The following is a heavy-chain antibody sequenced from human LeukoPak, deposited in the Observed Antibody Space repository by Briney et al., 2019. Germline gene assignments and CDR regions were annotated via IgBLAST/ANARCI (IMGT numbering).Heavy chain of an antibody. V-gene: IGHV3-9*01. J-gene: IGHJ5*02. CDR3: ARGGQQLLRFDP. D-gene: IGHD6-13*01. CDR1: GFTFGDYA. Sequence: PGGSLRLSCAASGFTFGDYAMHWVRQAPGKGLQWVSGISWSGGGIGYADSVKGRFTISRDNAKNSLYLQMNSLRVEDTAVYYCARGGQQLLRFDPWGQGTLVTVSS. CDR2: ISWSGGGI.